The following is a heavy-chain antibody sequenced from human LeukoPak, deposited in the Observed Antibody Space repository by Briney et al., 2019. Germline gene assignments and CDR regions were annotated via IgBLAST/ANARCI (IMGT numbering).Heavy chain of an antibody. CDR1: GYTFTSYS. D-gene: IGHD3-10*01. Sequence: EASVKVSCKASGYTFTSYSIHWVRQAPGQGLEWMGWMNPNSGNTGYAQKIQGRVTMTRNTSISTAYMELSSLRSEDTAVYYCARGYHNLRGSADYGMDVWGQGTTVTVSS. V-gene: IGHV1-8*02. J-gene: IGHJ6*02. CDR2: MNPNSGNT. CDR3: ARGYHNLRGSADYGMDV.